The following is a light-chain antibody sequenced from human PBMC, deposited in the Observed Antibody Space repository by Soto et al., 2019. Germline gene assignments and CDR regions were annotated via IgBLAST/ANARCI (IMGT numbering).Light chain of an antibody. V-gene: IGKV1-13*02. J-gene: IGKJ5*01. Sequence: AIQLTQSPSSLSASVGDRVTITCRASQGISSALAWYQQKPGKAPKLLIYDASSLESGVPSRFSGSRSRTDFTLTISSLQPEDFATCYCQQFNSYPTFGQGTRLEIK. CDR1: QGISSA. CDR3: QQFNSYPT. CDR2: DAS.